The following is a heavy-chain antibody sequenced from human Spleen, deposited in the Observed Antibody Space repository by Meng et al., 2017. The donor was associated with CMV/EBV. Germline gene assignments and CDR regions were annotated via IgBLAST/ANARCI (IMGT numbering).Heavy chain of an antibody. CDR3: ARVGYGGNFIDY. CDR2: ISGYNGNT. D-gene: IGHD4-23*01. CDR1: GYTFSSYG. J-gene: IGHJ4*02. V-gene: IGHV1-18*01. Sequence: KASGYTFSSYGISWVRQAPGQGREWMGWISGYNGNTNYAQKLQGRITMTTDTSTSTAYMELRSLRSDDTAVYYCARVGYGGNFIDYWGQGTLVTVSS.